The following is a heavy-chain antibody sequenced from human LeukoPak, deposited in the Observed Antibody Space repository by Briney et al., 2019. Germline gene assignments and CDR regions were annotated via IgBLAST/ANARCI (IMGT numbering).Heavy chain of an antibody. CDR3: ARGGLRYFHYYYMDV. CDR2: ISSSSSYI. V-gene: IGHV3-21*04. Sequence: GGSLRLSCAASGFTFSSYTMNWVRQAPGKGLQSVSSISSSSSYIYYADSLKGRFTIFRDNAKNSLYLQMNSLRAEDTAVYYCARGGLRYFHYYYMDVWGKGTTVTISS. D-gene: IGHD3-9*01. CDR1: GFTFSSYT. J-gene: IGHJ6*03.